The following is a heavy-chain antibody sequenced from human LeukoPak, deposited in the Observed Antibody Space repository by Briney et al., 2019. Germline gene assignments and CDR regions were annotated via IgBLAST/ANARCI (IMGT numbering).Heavy chain of an antibody. D-gene: IGHD3-10*01. J-gene: IGHJ4*02. V-gene: IGHV3-7*01. CDR3: ARGGQAGTGDY. CDR1: GFTFSSYW. CDR2: IKQDGSEK. Sequence: GRSLRLSCAASGFTFSSYWMTWVRQSPGKGLEWVANIKQDGSEKSYVDSVKGRFTISRDNAKKSLYLEMNSLRAEDTAVYYCARGGQAGTGDYWGQGILVTVSS.